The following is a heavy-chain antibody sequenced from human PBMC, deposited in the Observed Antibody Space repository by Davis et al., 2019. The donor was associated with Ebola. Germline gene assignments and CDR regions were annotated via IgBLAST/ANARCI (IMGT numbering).Heavy chain of an antibody. CDR3: ARGSRYWYFDL. CDR1: GFSFSNYW. Sequence: PGGSLRLSCAASGFSFSNYWIHWVRQAPGKGPVWVSRISPDGSATGFADSVKGRFTISRDNAKNSLYLQMNSPRAEDTAVYYCARGSRYWYFDLWGRGTLVTVSS. J-gene: IGHJ2*01. V-gene: IGHV3-74*01. CDR2: ISPDGSAT.